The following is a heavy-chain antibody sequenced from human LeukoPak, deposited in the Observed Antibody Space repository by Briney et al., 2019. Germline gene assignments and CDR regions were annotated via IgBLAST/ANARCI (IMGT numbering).Heavy chain of an antibody. CDR2: INPSGGST. V-gene: IGHV1-46*01. CDR1: GYTFTSYY. Sequence: ASVKVSCKASGYTFTSYYMHWVRQAPEQGLEWMGIINPSGGSTSYAQKFQGRVTMTRDMSTSTVYMELSSLRSEDTAVYYCARAEWLDAFDIWGQGTMVTVSS. CDR3: ARAEWLDAFDI. J-gene: IGHJ3*02. D-gene: IGHD6-19*01.